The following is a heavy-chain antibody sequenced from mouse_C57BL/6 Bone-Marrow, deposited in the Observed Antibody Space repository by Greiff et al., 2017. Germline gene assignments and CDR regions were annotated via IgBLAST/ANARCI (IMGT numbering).Heavy chain of an antibody. Sequence: QVQLQQPGAELVKPGASVKLSCKASGYTFTSYWMPWVQQRPGQGLEWIGEIDPSDSYTNYNQKFKGKATLTVDTSSSTVYMQLSSLTSEDSAVYYCARIITTEGFAYWGQGTLVTVSA. CDR2: IDPSDSYT. V-gene: IGHV1-50*01. CDR3: ARIITTEGFAY. CDR1: GYTFTSYW. D-gene: IGHD1-1*01. J-gene: IGHJ3*01.